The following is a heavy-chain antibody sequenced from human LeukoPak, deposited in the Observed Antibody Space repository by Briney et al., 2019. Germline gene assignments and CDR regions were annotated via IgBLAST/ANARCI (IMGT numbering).Heavy chain of an antibody. CDR3: ARGGYYGSGNDFRFDP. CDR2: IYYSGST. V-gene: IGHV4-59*01. D-gene: IGHD3-10*01. J-gene: IGHJ5*02. Sequence: PSETLSLTCTVSGGSINSYHWSWIRQPPGKGLEWIGYIYYSGSTNYNPSLKSRVTISVETSKNQFSLKLKSVTVADTAVYYCARGGYYGSGNDFRFDPWGQGTLVTVSS. CDR1: GGSINSYH.